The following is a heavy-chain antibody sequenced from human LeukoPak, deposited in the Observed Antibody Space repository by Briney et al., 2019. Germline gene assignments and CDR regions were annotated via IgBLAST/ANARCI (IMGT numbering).Heavy chain of an antibody. Sequence: GGSLRLSCAASGFTFSDTWMHWVRQAPGEWLVWVSRIRSDGSDTRYAESVKGRFTISRDNAKNTLYLQMNSLRAEDTAVYYCARDWFHAIDYWGQGTLVTVSS. CDR2: IRSDGSDT. V-gene: IGHV3-74*01. CDR1: GFTFSDTW. CDR3: ARDWFHAIDY. D-gene: IGHD2/OR15-2a*01. J-gene: IGHJ4*02.